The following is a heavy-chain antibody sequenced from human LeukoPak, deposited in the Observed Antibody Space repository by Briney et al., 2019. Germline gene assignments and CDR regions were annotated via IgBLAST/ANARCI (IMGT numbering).Heavy chain of an antibody. Sequence: GASVKVSCKVSGYSLNELSMHWVRQTPGKGLEWMGGFDPEDGEIVYAQKFRGRVNMTEDTSTGTAYMYLGSLRPDDTAVCYCAAARLDEFWWGYWGQGTLVTVSS. CDR2: FDPEDGEI. V-gene: IGHV1-24*01. CDR1: GYSLNELS. D-gene: IGHD3-3*01. CDR3: AAARLDEFWWGY. J-gene: IGHJ4*02.